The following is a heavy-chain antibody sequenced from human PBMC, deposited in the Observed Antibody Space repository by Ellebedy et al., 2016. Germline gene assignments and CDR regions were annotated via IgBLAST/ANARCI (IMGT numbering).Heavy chain of an antibody. D-gene: IGHD3-3*01. J-gene: IGHJ3*02. CDR2: IYYSGST. CDR1: GFSLSTSGVG. Sequence: SGPTLVKPTQTLTLTCTFSGFSLSTSGVGVGWIRQPPGKGLEWIGYIYYSGSTNYNPSLKSRVTISVDTSKNQFSLKLSSVTAADTAVYYCARQGKRFLGAFDIWGQGTMVTVSS. V-gene: IGHV4-61*08. CDR3: ARQGKRFLGAFDI.